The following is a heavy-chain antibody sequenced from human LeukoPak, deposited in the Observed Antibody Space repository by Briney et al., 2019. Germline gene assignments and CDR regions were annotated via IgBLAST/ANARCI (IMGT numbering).Heavy chain of an antibody. CDR3: ARFGGGPNSNYYYYGMDV. J-gene: IGHJ6*02. CDR1: GYTFTSYG. D-gene: IGHD3-16*01. Sequence: ASVKVSCKASGYTFTSYGISWVRQAPVQGLKWMGWISAYNGNTNYAQKLQGRVTMTTDTSTSTAYMELRSLRSDDTAVYYCARFGGGPNSNYYYYGMDVWGQGTTVTVSS. V-gene: IGHV1-18*01. CDR2: ISAYNGNT.